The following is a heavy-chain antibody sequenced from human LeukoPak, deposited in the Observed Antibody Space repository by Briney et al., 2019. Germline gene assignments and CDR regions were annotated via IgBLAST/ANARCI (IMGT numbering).Heavy chain of an antibody. CDR2: IYSGGST. CDR3: ARERAELLWFGEYYYYGTDV. J-gene: IGHJ6*02. V-gene: IGHV3-53*01. D-gene: IGHD3-10*01. Sequence: GGSLRLSCAASGFTVSSNYMSWVRQAPGKGLEWVSVIYSGGSTYYADSVKGRFTISRDNSKNTLYLQMNSLRAEDTAVYYCARERAELLWFGEYYYYGTDVWGQGTTVTVSS. CDR1: GFTVSSNY.